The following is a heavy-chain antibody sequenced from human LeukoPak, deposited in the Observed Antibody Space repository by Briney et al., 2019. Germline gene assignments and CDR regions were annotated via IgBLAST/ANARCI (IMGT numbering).Heavy chain of an antibody. CDR1: GFTFSSYA. D-gene: IGHD5/OR15-5a*01. CDR2: ISYDGSNK. CDR3: AKDLYAVPRNWFDP. J-gene: IGHJ5*02. V-gene: IGHV3-30-3*01. Sequence: PGGSLRLSCAASGFTFSSYAMHWVRQAPGKGLEWVAVISYDGSNKYYADSVKGRFTISRDNSKNTLYLQMNSLRAEDTAVYYCAKDLYAVPRNWFDPWGQGTLVTVSS.